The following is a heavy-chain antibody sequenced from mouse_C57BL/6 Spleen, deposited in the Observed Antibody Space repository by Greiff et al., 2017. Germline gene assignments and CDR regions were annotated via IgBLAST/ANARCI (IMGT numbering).Heavy chain of an antibody. J-gene: IGHJ1*03. V-gene: IGHV1-76*01. CDR3: ARAYSNSHWYFDV. CDR2: IYPGSGNT. Sequence: QVQLKESGAELVRPGASVKLSCKASGYTFTDYYINWVKQRPGQGLEWIARIYPGSGNTYYNEKFKGKATLTAEKSSSTAYMQLSSLTSEDSAVYFCARAYSNSHWYFDVWGTGTTVTVSS. D-gene: IGHD2-5*01. CDR1: GYTFTDYY.